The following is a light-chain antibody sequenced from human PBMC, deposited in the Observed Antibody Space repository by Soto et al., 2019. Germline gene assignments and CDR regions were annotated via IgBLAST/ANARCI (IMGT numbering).Light chain of an antibody. CDR2: DAS. Sequence: DIQMTQSPSTLSASVGDRVTITCRASESISTWLAWYQQRPGKVPELLIYDASSLKSGVPSRFSGSGSGTEFTLTISSLQSDDFATYYCQHYNFYLGSFGQGTKLEMK. CDR3: QHYNFYLGS. J-gene: IGKJ2*01. V-gene: IGKV1-5*01. CDR1: ESISTW.